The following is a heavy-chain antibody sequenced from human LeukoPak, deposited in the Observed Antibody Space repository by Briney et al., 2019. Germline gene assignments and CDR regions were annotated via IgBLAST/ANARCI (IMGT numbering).Heavy chain of an antibody. CDR1: GGSISSGGYY. V-gene: IGHV4-30-2*01. CDR2: IYHSGST. Sequence: NPSETLSLTCTVSGGSISSGGYYWSWIRQPPGKGLEWIGYIYHSGSTYYNPSLKSRVTISVDRSKNQFSLKLSSVTAADTAVYYCATFFTTVVTFDAFDIWGLGTMVTVSS. J-gene: IGHJ3*02. CDR3: ATFFTTVVTFDAFDI. D-gene: IGHD1-14*01.